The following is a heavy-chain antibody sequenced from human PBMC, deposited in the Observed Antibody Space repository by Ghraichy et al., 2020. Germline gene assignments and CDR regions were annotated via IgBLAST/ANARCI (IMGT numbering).Heavy chain of an antibody. CDR3: ASPVDPASYAPRGGAFDI. D-gene: IGHD3-16*01. J-gene: IGHJ3*02. Sequence: ASVKVSCKVSGYTLTELSMHWVRQAPGKGLEWMGGFDPEDGETIYAQKFQGRVTMTEDTSTDTAYMELSSLRSEDTAVYYCASPVDPASYAPRGGAFDIWGQGKMVTVSS. CDR1: GYTLTELS. V-gene: IGHV1-24*01. CDR2: FDPEDGET.